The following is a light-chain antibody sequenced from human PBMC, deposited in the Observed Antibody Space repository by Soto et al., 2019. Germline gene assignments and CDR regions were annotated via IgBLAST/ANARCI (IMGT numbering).Light chain of an antibody. Sequence: QSALTQPPSASGSPGQSVTISCTGTSSDVGAYNYVSWYQQHPGKAPKLMIYEVSKRPSGVPDRFSGSKSGNTASLTVSGLQAEDEADYYCSSYAASNNVVFGTGTKVTVL. CDR3: SSYAASNNVV. CDR2: EVS. V-gene: IGLV2-8*01. CDR1: SSDVGAYNY. J-gene: IGLJ1*01.